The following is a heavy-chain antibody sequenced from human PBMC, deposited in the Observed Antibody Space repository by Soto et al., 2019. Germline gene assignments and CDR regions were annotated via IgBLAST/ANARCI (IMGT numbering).Heavy chain of an antibody. CDR2: IHYSGTT. D-gene: IGHD1-1*01. CDR1: GASISSYY. CDR3: ARGWNGGYYYMPV. Sequence: QVQLQESGPGLVKPSETLSLICTVSGASISSYYWSWVRQPPGKGLEWIGYIHYSGTTKYNPSLKSRVTISVDTSKSQFSLKLSSVTAADTAVYYCARGWNGGYYYMPVWGKGTTVTVSS. J-gene: IGHJ6*03. V-gene: IGHV4-59*08.